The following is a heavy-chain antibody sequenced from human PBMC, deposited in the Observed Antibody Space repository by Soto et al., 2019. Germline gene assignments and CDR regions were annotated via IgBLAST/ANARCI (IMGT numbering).Heavy chain of an antibody. Sequence: SVKVSCKASGFTFTSSAMQWVRQARGQRLEWIGWIVVGSGNTNYAQKFQERVTITRDMSTSTAYMELSSLRSEDTAVYYCAAGRASYYDFWSGYYPFYYYYYMDVWGKGTTVTVSS. D-gene: IGHD3-3*01. V-gene: IGHV1-58*02. CDR1: GFTFTSSA. J-gene: IGHJ6*03. CDR2: IVVGSGNT. CDR3: AAGRASYYDFWSGYYPFYYYYYMDV.